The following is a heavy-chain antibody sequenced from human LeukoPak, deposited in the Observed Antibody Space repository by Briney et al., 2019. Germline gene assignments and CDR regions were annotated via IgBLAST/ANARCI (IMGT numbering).Heavy chain of an antibody. CDR2: IYYSGST. Sequence: PSETLSLTCTVSGGSISSYYWSWIRQPPGKGLEWIEYIYYSGSTNYNPSLKSRVTISVDTSKNQFSLKLSSVTAADTAVYYCARGYDFWSGYPPRPSDWFDPWGQGTLVTVSS. CDR1: GGSISSYY. D-gene: IGHD3-3*01. J-gene: IGHJ5*02. CDR3: ARGYDFWSGYPPRPSDWFDP. V-gene: IGHV4-59*01.